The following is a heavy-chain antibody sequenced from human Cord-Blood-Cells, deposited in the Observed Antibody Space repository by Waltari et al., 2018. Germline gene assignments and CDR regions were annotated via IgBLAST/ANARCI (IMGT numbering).Heavy chain of an antibody. D-gene: IGHD6-19*01. J-gene: IGHJ4*02. CDR3: ARDPAHSSFDY. V-gene: IGHV6-1*01. CDR2: TYYRSKWYN. CDR1: VASVSRQRDA. Sequence: QVQLQQSGQGLVKHSQTLPPNCAISVASVSRQRDAWYWIRQSPSRGIEWLGRTYYRSKWYNDYAVSVKSRITINTDTSKNQFSLQLNSVTPEDTAVYYCARDPAHSSFDYWGQGTLVTVSS.